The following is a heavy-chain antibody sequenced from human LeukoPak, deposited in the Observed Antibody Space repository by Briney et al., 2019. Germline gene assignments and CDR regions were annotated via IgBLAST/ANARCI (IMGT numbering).Heavy chain of an antibody. CDR2: ISYDGSMK. Sequence: GGSLRLSCAASGFTFSSYGMNWARQAPGKGLEWVAVISYDGSMKYYADSVKGRFTISRDNSKNTLYLQMNSLRAEDTAVYYCAKDFRGYNCGYCFDYWGQGTLVTVSS. CDR1: GFTFSSYG. J-gene: IGHJ4*02. V-gene: IGHV3-30*18. D-gene: IGHD5-18*01. CDR3: AKDFRGYNCGYCFDY.